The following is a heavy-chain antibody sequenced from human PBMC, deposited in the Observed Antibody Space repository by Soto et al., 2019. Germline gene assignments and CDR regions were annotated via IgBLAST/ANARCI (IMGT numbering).Heavy chain of an antibody. V-gene: IGHV3-23*01. J-gene: IGHJ1*01. CDR2: ISASDGDA. D-gene: IGHD3-10*01. CDR1: GFTLSSHD. CDR3: AKDSDRDYFQN. Sequence: EVQLLESGGTLVQPGGSLRLSCAASGFTLSSHDMSWVRQTPDKGLEWVSGISASDGDAYYADPVKGRFTTSRDNSQNNLYLQMNSLRVEDTAVYYCAKDSDRDYFQNWGQGTLVTVSS.